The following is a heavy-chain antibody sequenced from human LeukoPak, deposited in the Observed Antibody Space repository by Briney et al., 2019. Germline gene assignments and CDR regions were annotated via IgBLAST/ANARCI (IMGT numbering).Heavy chain of an antibody. CDR3: AKEEERVQGVRYFDY. J-gene: IGHJ4*02. CDR1: GFTFSSYS. CDR2: ISSSSSYI. V-gene: IGHV3-21*04. Sequence: EAGGSLRLSCAASGFTFSSYSMNWVRQAPGKGLEWVSSISSSSSYIYYADSVKGRFTISRDNSKNTLYLQMNSLRAEDTAVYYCAKEEERVQGVRYFDYWGQGTLVTVST. D-gene: IGHD3-10*01.